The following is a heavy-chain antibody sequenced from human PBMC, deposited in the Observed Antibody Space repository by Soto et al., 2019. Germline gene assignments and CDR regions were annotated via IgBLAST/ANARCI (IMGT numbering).Heavy chain of an antibody. CDR1: GFTFSSYA. Sequence: GGSLRLSCSASGFTFSSYAMHWVRQAPGKGLEYVSAISSNGGSTYYADSVKGRFTISRDNSKNTLYLQMSSLRAEDTAVYYCVKEPPIVVVPAATWFDPWGQGT. CDR2: ISSNGGST. V-gene: IGHV3-64D*08. D-gene: IGHD2-2*01. J-gene: IGHJ5*02. CDR3: VKEPPIVVVPAATWFDP.